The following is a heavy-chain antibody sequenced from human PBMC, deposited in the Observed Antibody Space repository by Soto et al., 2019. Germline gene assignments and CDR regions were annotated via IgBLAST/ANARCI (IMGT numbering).Heavy chain of an antibody. J-gene: IGHJ6*02. CDR3: TRDGDGRMTTNPYYYYGMDV. Sequence: SETLSLTCAVSGGSISSGGYYWSWIRQPPGKGLEWIGNVYYSGGAKYNPSVKRRVSISVDTSKNQFSLNPSSVTAADTAVYYCTRDGDGRMTTNPYYYYGMDVWGPGITVTVSS. D-gene: IGHD2-21*02. V-gene: IGHV4-61*08. CDR2: VYYSGGA. CDR1: GGSISSGGYY.